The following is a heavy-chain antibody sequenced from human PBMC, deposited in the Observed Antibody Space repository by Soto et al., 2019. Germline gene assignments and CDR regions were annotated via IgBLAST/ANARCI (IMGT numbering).Heavy chain of an antibody. CDR2: IIPIFDTT. V-gene: IGHV1-69*06. CDR3: ARQVDCHASGCFEYFDY. J-gene: IGHJ4*02. Sequence: ASVKVSCKASGGTFSSYAFSWVRQAPGQGLEWMGGIIPIFDTTNYAQKFQGRVTIAADKSTATAYMELSSLRSEDTAIYFCARQVDCHASGCFEYFDYWGQGTLVTVSS. CDR1: GGTFSSYA. D-gene: IGHD6-19*01.